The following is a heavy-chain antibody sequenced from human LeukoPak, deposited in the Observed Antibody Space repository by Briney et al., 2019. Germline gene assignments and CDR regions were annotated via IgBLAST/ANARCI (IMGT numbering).Heavy chain of an antibody. D-gene: IGHD5-18*01. Sequence: SETLSLTCSVSGGSISSYYWSWLLQPAGNGLEWIGRIYTSGSTNYNPSLKSRVTMSVDTSKNPFSLKLSSVTAADTAVYYCARSEYSYGADAFDIWGQGTMVTVSS. CDR3: ARSEYSYGADAFDI. CDR2: IYTSGST. J-gene: IGHJ3*02. V-gene: IGHV4-4*07. CDR1: GGSISSYY.